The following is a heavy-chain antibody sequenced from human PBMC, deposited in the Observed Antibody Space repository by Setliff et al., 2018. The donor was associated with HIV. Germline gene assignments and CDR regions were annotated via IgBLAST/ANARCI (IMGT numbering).Heavy chain of an antibody. J-gene: IGHJ3*02. CDR1: GGSISTNYW. CDR2: IYHSGST. V-gene: IGHV4-4*02. D-gene: IGHD6-13*01. Sequence: PSETLSLTCAVSGGSISTNYWWSWVRQPPGKRLEWIGEIYHSGSTNYNPSLKSRVTISVDKSKNQFSLQLSSVTAADTAAYYCATPMSSSWYSHAFDIWGRGTMVTVSS. CDR3: ATPMSSSWYSHAFDI.